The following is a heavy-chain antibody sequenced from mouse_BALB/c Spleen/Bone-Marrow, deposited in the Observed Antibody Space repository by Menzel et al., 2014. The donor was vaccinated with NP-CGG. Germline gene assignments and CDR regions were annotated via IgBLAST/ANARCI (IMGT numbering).Heavy chain of an antibody. CDR1: GFTFRDYY. CDR3: ARQGTLDY. V-gene: IGHV5-12*02. CDR2: ISNGGGST. J-gene: IGHJ4*01. Sequence: EVQLQQSGGGLVQPGGPLKLSCATSGFTFRDYYMYWVRQTPEKRLEWVAYISNGGGSTYYPDTVKGRFTISRDNAKNTLYLQMSRLKSEDTAMYYCARQGTLDYWGQGTSVTVSS.